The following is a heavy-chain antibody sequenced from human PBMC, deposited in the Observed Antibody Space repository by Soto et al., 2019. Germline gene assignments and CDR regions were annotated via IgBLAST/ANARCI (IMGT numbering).Heavy chain of an antibody. CDR2: IWYDGSNK. V-gene: IGHV3-33*01. D-gene: IGHD3-3*01. CDR1: GFTFSSYG. Sequence: PGGSLRLSCAASGFTFSSYGMHWVRQAPGKGLEWVAVIWYDGSNKYYADSVKGRFTISRDNSKNTLYLQMNSLRAEDTAVYYCARDHDFWSGYYIDYWGQGTLVTVSS. J-gene: IGHJ4*02. CDR3: ARDHDFWSGYYIDY.